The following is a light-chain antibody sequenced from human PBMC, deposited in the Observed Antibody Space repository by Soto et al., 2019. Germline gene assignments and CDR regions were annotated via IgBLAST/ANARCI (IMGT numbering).Light chain of an antibody. J-gene: IGLJ3*02. V-gene: IGLV1-47*01. Sequence: QPVLTQPPSASGPPGQTVTISCSGSNSNIEDNYVYWYQQHPGMAPKLLIYKNNQRPSGVPDRFSGSRSGTSASLVISGLRSADEADYYCGARLNSLSRTWVFGGGTKLTVL. CDR1: NSNIEDNY. CDR3: GARLNSLSRTWV. CDR2: KNN.